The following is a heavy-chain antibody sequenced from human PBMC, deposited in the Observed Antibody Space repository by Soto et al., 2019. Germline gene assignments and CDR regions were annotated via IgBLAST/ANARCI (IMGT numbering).Heavy chain of an antibody. V-gene: IGHV3-48*01. CDR1: GLTLSTSS. J-gene: IGHJ4*02. D-gene: IGHD3-9*01. Sequence: GGSLRLSCAAFGLTLSTSSMNWVRQAPGRGLEWISYIRRHTSVTAYADSVKGRFTISRDSAKNSLYLQMDSLRVEDTAVYYCAKDRHPDGIWTFDSWGQGTLVTVSS. CDR2: IRRHTSVT. CDR3: AKDRHPDGIWTFDS.